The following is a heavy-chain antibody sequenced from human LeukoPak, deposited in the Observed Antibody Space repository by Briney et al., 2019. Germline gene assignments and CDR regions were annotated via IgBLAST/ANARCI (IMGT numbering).Heavy chain of an antibody. CDR3: ARQNILTGWDY. CDR2: INHSGST. V-gene: IGHV4-34*01. J-gene: IGHJ4*02. CDR1: GGSFSGYY. Sequence: PSETLSLTCAVYGGSFSGYYWSWIRQPPGKGLEWIGEINHSGSTNYNPSLKSRVTISVDTSKNQFSLKLSSVTAADTAVYYCARQNILTGWDYWGQGTLVTVSS. D-gene: IGHD3-9*01.